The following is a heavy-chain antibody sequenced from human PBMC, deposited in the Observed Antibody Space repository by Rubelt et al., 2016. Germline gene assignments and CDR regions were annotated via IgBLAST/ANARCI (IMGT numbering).Heavy chain of an antibody. J-gene: IGHJ4*02. D-gene: IGHD3-16*01. CDR3: ARGLI. V-gene: IGHV1-8*01. CDR2: MNPNSGNT. CDR1: GYTFSTSD. Sequence: QVQLVQSGPEVKKPGASVKVSCKASGYTFSTSDINWVRQGTGQGLEWMGWMNPNSGNTGYAQKFQGRVTLTRNISKSTAYLDLSSLRSEDTAVYYCARGLIWGQGTLVAVSS.